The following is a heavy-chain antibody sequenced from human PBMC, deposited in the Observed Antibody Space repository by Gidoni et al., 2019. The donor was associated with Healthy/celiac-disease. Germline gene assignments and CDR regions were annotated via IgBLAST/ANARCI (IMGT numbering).Heavy chain of an antibody. J-gene: IGHJ4*02. V-gene: IGHV3-7*04. CDR3: ARDSLAIELLWFGELFDY. D-gene: IGHD3-10*01. CDR1: GFNFSSYC. Sequence: EVQLVEPGGGLVQPGGSLRLSCAASGFNFSSYCMSWVRQAPGRGLEWVANIKQDGSKKYYVDSVKSRFTISRDNAKNSLYLQMNILRAEDTAVYYCARDSLAIELLWFGELFDYWGQGTLVTVSS. CDR2: IKQDGSKK.